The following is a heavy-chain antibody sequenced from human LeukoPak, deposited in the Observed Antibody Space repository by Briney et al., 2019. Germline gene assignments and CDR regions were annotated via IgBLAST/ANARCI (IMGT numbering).Heavy chain of an antibody. CDR3: ARVSYSSGWLPVDY. CDR1: GRSITSYY. CDR2: IYYSGST. V-gene: IGHV4-59*01. J-gene: IGHJ4*02. D-gene: IGHD6-19*01. Sequence: PSETLSLTCTVSGRSITSYYWSWIRPPPGKGLEWIGYIYYSGSTNYNPSLKSRVTISVDTSKNQFSLKLSSMTAADTAVYYGARVSYSSGWLPVDYGGQGTRVTVSS.